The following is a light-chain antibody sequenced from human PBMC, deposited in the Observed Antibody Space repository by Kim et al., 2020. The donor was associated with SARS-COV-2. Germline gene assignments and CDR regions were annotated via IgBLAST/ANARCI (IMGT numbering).Light chain of an antibody. J-gene: IGKJ1*01. CDR1: KNIDTW. V-gene: IGKV1-5*03. CDR2: RAS. CDR3: QQYKNYWT. Sequence: LSASERDRLTITCRARKNIDTWLACYQNKPGQPPNLLIYRASSFQDGLPSRFSVSGSGTEFTLTINGLQPDDFATYYCQQYKNYWTFGRGTKV.